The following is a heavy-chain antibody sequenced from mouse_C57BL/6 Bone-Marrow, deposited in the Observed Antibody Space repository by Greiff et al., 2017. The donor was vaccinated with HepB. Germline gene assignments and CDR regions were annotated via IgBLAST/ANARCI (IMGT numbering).Heavy chain of an antibody. Sequence: QVQLQQPGAELVKPGASVKLSCKASGYTFTSYWMHWVKQRPGQGLEWIGMIHPNSGSTNYNEKFKSKATLTVDKSSSTAYMQLSSLTSEDSAVYDCASRSGIYYYGSSPYFDYWGQGTTLTVSS. CDR2: IHPNSGST. V-gene: IGHV1-64*01. CDR1: GYTFTSYW. D-gene: IGHD1-1*01. CDR3: ASRSGIYYYGSSPYFDY. J-gene: IGHJ2*01.